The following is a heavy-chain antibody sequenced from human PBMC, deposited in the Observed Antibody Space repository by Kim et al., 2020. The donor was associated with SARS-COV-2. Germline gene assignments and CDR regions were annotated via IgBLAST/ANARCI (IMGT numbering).Heavy chain of an antibody. D-gene: IGHD3-3*01. J-gene: IGHJ4*02. Sequence: GGSLRLSCAASGFTFSSYAMSWVRQAPGKGLEWVSAISGSGGSTYYADSVKGRFTISRDNSKNTLYLQMNSLRAEDMAVYYCAKSGITIFGVVIITPPYFDYWGQGTLVTVSS. CDR3: AKSGITIFGVVIITPPYFDY. CDR2: ISGSGGST. V-gene: IGHV3-23*01. CDR1: GFTFSSYA.